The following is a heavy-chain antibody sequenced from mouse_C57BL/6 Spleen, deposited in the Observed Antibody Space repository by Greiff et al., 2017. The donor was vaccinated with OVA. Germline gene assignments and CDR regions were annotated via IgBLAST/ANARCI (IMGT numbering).Heavy chain of an antibody. CDR3: ARRDYDYFDD. CDR1: GFSFTSYG. V-gene: IGHV2-2*01. D-gene: IGHD2-4*01. CDR2: IWSGGST. Sequence: VKLVESGPGLVQPSQSLYITCTVSGFSFTSYGVHWVRQSPGKGLEWLGVIWSGGSTDSTAAFISRLSISKDNSKSQVFFNMHSLQADDTAIYYCARRDYDYFDDWGQGTTLTVSS. J-gene: IGHJ2*01.